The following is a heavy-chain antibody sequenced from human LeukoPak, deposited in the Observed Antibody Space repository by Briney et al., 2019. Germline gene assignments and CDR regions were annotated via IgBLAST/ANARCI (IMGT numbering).Heavy chain of an antibody. D-gene: IGHD3-3*01. CDR2: ISYGGTNK. V-gene: IGHV3-30*01. CDR3: ARGCFSSGSSWDYFES. J-gene: IGHJ4*02. Sequence: GGSLRLSCAASGFTFSSYAMLWVRQAPGKGLECVAVISYGGTNKYYADSEKGRFTISRDNSKNTLYLQMKSLRPEDTAGYYCARGCFSSGSSWDYFESWSQGTLGTASS. CDR1: GFTFSSYA.